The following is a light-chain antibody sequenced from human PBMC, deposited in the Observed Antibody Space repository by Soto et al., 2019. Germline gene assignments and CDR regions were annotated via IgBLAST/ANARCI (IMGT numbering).Light chain of an antibody. CDR2: DVT. CDR1: SSDIGGYNS. CDR3: SSFTDGNNLV. Sequence: QCVQTHSPSASWSPGHLVTISCTGTSSDIGGYNSVSWYQQHPGKAPKVMIYDVTKRPSGVPDRFSGSKSGNTASLTVSALQAEDEADYYCSSFTDGNNLVFGTGTKVTAL. V-gene: IGLV2-8*01. J-gene: IGLJ1*01.